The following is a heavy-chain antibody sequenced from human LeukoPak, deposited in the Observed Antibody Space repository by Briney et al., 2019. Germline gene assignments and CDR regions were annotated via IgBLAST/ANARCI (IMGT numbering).Heavy chain of an antibody. CDR1: GFTFSSYA. V-gene: IGHV3-23*01. CDR3: AKDYDSSGYYPLNDY. CDR2: ISGSGGST. J-gene: IGHJ4*02. D-gene: IGHD3-22*01. Sequence: GGSLRLSCAASGFTFSSYAMSWVRQAPGKGLEWVSAISGSGGSTYYADSVKGRFTISRDNSKNTLYLQMNSLSAEDTAVYYCAKDYDSSGYYPLNDYWGQGTLVTVSS.